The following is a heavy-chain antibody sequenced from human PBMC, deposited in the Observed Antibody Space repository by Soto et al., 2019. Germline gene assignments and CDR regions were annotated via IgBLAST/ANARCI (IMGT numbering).Heavy chain of an antibody. CDR1: GYTFTSYW. CDR3: AATGYTYGYHFDH. V-gene: IGHV5-10-1*01. Sequence: VESLKISCKASGYTFTSYWITWVRQIPGKGLEWMGRIDPSDSSTKYSPSFQGHVTISTDKSITTAHLQWTSLKVSDTAIYYCAATGYTYGYHFDHWGQGTQVTVSS. J-gene: IGHJ4*02. CDR2: IDPSDSST. D-gene: IGHD5-18*01.